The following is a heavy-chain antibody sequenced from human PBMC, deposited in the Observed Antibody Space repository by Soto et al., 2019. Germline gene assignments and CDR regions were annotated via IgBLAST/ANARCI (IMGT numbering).Heavy chain of an antibody. CDR2: FDPEDGET. V-gene: IGHV1-24*01. D-gene: IGHD5-12*01. Sequence: GASVKVSCKVSGYTLTELSMHWVRQAPGKGLEWMGGFDPEDGETIYAQKFQGRVTMTEDTSTDTAYMELSSLRSEDTAVYYCATAVSFSGYGRFDYWGQGTLVTVSS. J-gene: IGHJ4*02. CDR1: GYTLTELS. CDR3: ATAVSFSGYGRFDY.